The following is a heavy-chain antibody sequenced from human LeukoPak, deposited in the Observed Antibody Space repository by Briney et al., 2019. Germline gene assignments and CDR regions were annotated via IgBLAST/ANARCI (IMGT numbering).Heavy chain of an antibody. Sequence: GGSLRLSCAASGFTFSTYGMHWVRQAPGKGLEWVAPIWYDGSNEYYADSVKGRFTISRDNSKNTLYLQMNSLRAEDTAVYYCARDGSGSYCDYWGQGTLVTVSS. V-gene: IGHV3-33*01. D-gene: IGHD1-26*01. CDR1: GFTFSTYG. CDR3: ARDGSGSYCDY. CDR2: IWYDGSNE. J-gene: IGHJ4*02.